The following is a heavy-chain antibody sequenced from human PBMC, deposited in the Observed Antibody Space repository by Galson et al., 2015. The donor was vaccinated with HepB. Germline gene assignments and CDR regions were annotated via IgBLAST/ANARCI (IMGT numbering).Heavy chain of an antibody. V-gene: IGHV4-4*02. CDR2: NYHSGGT. CDR1: GGPISSSNW. Sequence: ATLSLTCAVSGGPISSSNWWRWVRQPPGKGLEWIGENYHSGGTNYNPSLKSRVTISVDKSKNQFSLQLTSVTAADTAVYYCARASSYSSSSYDYWGQGTLVTVSS. J-gene: IGHJ4*02. D-gene: IGHD6-13*01. CDR3: ARASSYSSSSYDY.